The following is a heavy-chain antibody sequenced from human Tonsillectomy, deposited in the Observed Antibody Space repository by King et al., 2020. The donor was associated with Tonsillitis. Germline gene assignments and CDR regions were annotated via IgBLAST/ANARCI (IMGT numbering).Heavy chain of an antibody. CDR1: GFTFSRYA. CDR2: ISGIGCST. V-gene: IGHV3-23*04. J-gene: IGHJ4*02. D-gene: IGHD1-26*01. CDR3: AKDLGWELRGSHIH. Sequence: VQLVESGGGLLQPGGSLRLSCAASGFTFSRYAMSWVRQAPGKGLGWVSAISGIGCSTSYADSVQGRFTIPRDNSKNTLYLQMNGLRAEDTAVYYCAKDLGWELRGSHIHWGQGTLVTVSS.